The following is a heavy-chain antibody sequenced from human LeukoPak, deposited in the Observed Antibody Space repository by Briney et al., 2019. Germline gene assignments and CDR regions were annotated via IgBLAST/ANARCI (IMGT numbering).Heavy chain of an antibody. Sequence: PSETLSLTCAVYGGSFSGYYWSWIRQPPGKGLEWIGEINHSGSTNYNPSLKSRVTISVDTSKNQFSLKLSSVTAADTAVYYCARGDCSGGSCYSCYWGQGTLVTVSS. CDR3: ARGDCSGGSCYSCY. V-gene: IGHV4-34*01. J-gene: IGHJ4*02. CDR1: GGSFSGYY. CDR2: INHSGST. D-gene: IGHD2-15*01.